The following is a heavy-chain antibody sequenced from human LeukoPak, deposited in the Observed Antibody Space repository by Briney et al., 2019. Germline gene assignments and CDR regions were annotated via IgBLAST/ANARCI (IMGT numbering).Heavy chain of an antibody. D-gene: IGHD2-21*02. CDR1: GYTFTDYY. CDR3: AREYCAGDCYYHGASFDY. V-gene: IGHV1-2*02. Sequence: ASVKVSCKASGYTFTDYYMHWVRQAPGQVLEWMGWINPNSGDTNYAQKFQGRVTMTRDTSISTAYMELSRLRSGDTAVYYCAREYCAGDCYYHGASFDYWGQGTLVTVSS. CDR2: INPNSGDT. J-gene: IGHJ4*02.